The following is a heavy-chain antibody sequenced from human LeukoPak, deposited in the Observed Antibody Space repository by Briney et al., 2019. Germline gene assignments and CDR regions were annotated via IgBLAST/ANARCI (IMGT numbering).Heavy chain of an antibody. Sequence: SETLSLTCTVSGGSISSSSYYWGWIRQPPGKGLEWIGSIYYSGSTYYNPSLKSRVTISVDTSKNQFSLKLSSVTTADTAVYYCARLSAYYYDSRGAFDIWGQGTMVTVSS. J-gene: IGHJ3*02. D-gene: IGHD3-22*01. V-gene: IGHV4-39*01. CDR1: GGSISSSSYY. CDR2: IYYSGST. CDR3: ARLSAYYYDSRGAFDI.